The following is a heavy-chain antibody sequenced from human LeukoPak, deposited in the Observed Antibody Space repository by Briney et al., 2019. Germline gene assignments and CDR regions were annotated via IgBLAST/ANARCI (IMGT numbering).Heavy chain of an antibody. Sequence: GASVKVSCKASGGTFSSYAISWVRQARGQGLEWMGGIIPIFGTANYAQKFQGRVTITTDESTSTAYMELSSLRSEDTAVYYCARGRKQQLVLGYWGQGTLVTVSS. V-gene: IGHV1-69*05. CDR1: GGTFSSYA. CDR3: ARGRKQQLVLGY. CDR2: IIPIFGTA. D-gene: IGHD6-13*01. J-gene: IGHJ4*02.